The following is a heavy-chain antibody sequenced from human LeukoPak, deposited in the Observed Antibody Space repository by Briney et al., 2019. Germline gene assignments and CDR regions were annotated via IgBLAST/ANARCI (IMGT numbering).Heavy chain of an antibody. CDR3: VREVRGSRSFDY. Sequence: GGSLRLSCAASGLTLSDHYMDWVRQAPGKGLEWVGRTRNKANSYTTEYAASVKGRFTISRADSKNSLYLQMNSLKTEDTAVYYCVREVRGSRSFDYWGQGTLVTVSS. CDR2: TRNKANSYTT. V-gene: IGHV3-72*01. J-gene: IGHJ4*02. CDR1: GLTLSDHY. D-gene: IGHD3-16*01.